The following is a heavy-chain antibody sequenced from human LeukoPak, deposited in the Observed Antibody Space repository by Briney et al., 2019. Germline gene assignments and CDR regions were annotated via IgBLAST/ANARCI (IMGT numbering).Heavy chain of an antibody. CDR1: GYTFTHYF. J-gene: IGHJ3*02. CDR3: ARGPRITIFGVVMANDAFDI. V-gene: IGHV1-2*02. Sequence: ASVKVSCKASGYTFTHYFMNWVRQAPGQGLEWMGWINPKSGGTVYAQKFQGRVTMTRDTSSSTAYMELSRLRFDDTVVYYCARGPRITIFGVVMANDAFDIWGQGTMVTVSS. D-gene: IGHD3-3*01. CDR2: INPKSGGT.